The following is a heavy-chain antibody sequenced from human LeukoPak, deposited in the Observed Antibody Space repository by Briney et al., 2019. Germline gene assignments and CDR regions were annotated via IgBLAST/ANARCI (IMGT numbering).Heavy chain of an antibody. CDR2: INPNSGVT. CDR1: GYTFTGYY. V-gene: IGHV1-2*02. CDR3: SREDY. Sequence: VSVKVSCKASGYTFTGYYLHWVRQAPGQGLEWVGWINPNSGVTNYAQKFQGRVSMTSDTSISTVYMELSRLRSDDTAVYYCSREDYWGQGTLVTVSS. J-gene: IGHJ4*02.